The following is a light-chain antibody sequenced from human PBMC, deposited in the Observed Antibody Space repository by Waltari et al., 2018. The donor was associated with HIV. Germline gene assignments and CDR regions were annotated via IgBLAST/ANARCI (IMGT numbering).Light chain of an antibody. V-gene: IGLV2-14*01. CDR3: SSYTSSNTLV. CDR1: SSDVGGYNY. Sequence: QSALTQPASVSGSPGQSLTISCTGTSSDVGGYNYVSWYQHHPGKAPKVMIYEVSNRPSGVSNRFSGSKSGNTASLTISGLQAEDEADYYCSSYTSSNTLVFGGGTKLTVL. J-gene: IGLJ2*01. CDR2: EVS.